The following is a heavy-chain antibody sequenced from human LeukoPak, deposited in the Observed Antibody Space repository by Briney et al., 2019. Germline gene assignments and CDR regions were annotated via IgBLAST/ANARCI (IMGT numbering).Heavy chain of an antibody. D-gene: IGHD1-26*01. CDR1: GFTFSIYA. CDR2: ISGSGVMT. Sequence: GGSLRLSCAASGFTFSIYAMTWVRQAPGKGLEWVATISGSGVMTYYADSVKGRFTVSGDNSKNTLYLQMSSLTAADTAVYYCAKDRSIGTYYTFDHWGQGTLVTVSS. J-gene: IGHJ4*02. V-gene: IGHV3-23*01. CDR3: AKDRSIGTYYTFDH.